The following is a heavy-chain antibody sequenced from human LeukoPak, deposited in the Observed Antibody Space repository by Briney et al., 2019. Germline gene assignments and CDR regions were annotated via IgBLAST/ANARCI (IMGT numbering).Heavy chain of an antibody. CDR1: GFTFDDYA. CDR2: ISWNSGSI. J-gene: IGHJ5*02. V-gene: IGHV3-9*03. D-gene: IGHD3-3*01. CDR3: AKGDYDFWSGSAFDP. Sequence: AGGSLRLSCAASGFTFDDYAMHWVRQAPGKGMELVSGISWNSGSIGYADSVKGRFTISRDNAKNSLYLQMNSLRAEDMALYYCAKGDYDFWSGSAFDPWGQGTLVTVSS.